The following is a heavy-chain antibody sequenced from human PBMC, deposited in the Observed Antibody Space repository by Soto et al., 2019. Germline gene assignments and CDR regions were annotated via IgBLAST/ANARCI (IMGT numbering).Heavy chain of an antibody. CDR1: GFTFSSYG. V-gene: IGHV3-33*01. J-gene: IGHJ4*02. CDR2: IWYDGSNK. Sequence: QVQLVESGGGVVQPGRSLRLSCAASGFTFSSYGMHWVRQAPGKGLEWVAVIWYDGSNKYYTDSVKGRFTISRDNSKNTLYLQMNSLRAEDTAVYYCASLDSSGYLDYWGQGTLVTVSS. CDR3: ASLDSSGYLDY. D-gene: IGHD3-22*01.